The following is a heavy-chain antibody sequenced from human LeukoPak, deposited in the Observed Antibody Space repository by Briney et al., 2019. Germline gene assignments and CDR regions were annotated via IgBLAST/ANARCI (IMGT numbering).Heavy chain of an antibody. V-gene: IGHV3-23*01. CDR1: GFTFSSYA. J-gene: IGHJ3*02. Sequence: GASLRLSCAASGFTFSSYAISWVRQAPGKGLEWVSAIIGSGGSTYYAHSVKGRFTISRDNSKNTLYLKRNSLRAEDTGVYYCAKEGGGDIVVVPAAFAHAFDIWGQGTMVTVSS. CDR3: AKEGGGDIVVVPAAFAHAFDI. D-gene: IGHD2-2*01. CDR2: IIGSGGST.